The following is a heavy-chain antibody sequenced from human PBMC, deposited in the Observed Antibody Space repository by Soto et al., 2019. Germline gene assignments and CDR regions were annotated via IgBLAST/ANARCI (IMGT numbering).Heavy chain of an antibody. CDR2: INPDNGGT. CDR1: GYTFTSDV. J-gene: IGHJ4*02. CDR3: AADSSSSLDY. D-gene: IGHD6-6*01. Sequence: GALVKVSCKASGYTFTSDVMHWVRQAPGQRLEWMGWINPDNGGTNYSQKFQGRVTMTRDTSISTAYMELSRLRSDDTAVYYCAADSSSSLDYWGQGTLVTVSS. V-gene: IGHV1-2*02.